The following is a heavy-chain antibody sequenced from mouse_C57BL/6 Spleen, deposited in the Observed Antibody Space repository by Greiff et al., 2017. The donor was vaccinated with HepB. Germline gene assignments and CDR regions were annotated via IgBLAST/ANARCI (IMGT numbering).Heavy chain of an antibody. CDR1: GYTFTSYW. CDR2: IYPSDSET. D-gene: IGHD4-1*01. V-gene: IGHV1-61*01. Sequence: QVQLQQPGAELVRPGSSVKLSCKASGYTFTSYWMDWVKQRPGQGLEWIGNIYPSDSETHYNQKFKDKATLTVDKSSSTAYMQLSSLTSEDSAVYYCARGNWEGGYWGQGTTLTVSS. J-gene: IGHJ2*01. CDR3: ARGNWEGGY.